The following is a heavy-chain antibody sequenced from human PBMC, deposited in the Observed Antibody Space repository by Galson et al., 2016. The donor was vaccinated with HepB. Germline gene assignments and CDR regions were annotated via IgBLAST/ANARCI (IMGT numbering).Heavy chain of an antibody. CDR1: GYRFTNHW. Sequence: QSGAEVKEPGESLKISCKGSGYRFTNHWIGWVRQMPGKGLEWMGIIYPGDSDTRYSPSFQGQVTISADKSISTAYLQWRSLKASDTAMYYCARHLFGSSSDYYGMDVWGQGTTVTVSS. J-gene: IGHJ6*02. CDR2: IYPGDSDT. V-gene: IGHV5-51*01. D-gene: IGHD6-6*01. CDR3: ARHLFGSSSDYYGMDV.